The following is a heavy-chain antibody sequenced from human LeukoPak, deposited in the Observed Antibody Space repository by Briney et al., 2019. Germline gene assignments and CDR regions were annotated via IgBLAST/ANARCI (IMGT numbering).Heavy chain of an antibody. V-gene: IGHV3-48*04. CDR1: GFTFSGSA. Sequence: GGSLRLSCAASGFTFSGSAVHWVRQAPGKGLEWVSHIRSSSETFYADSVKGRFTISRDNAENSLYLQMNSLRAEDTALYYCARKRPNYFDYWGQGTLVTVSS. CDR3: ARKRPNYFDY. J-gene: IGHJ4*02. CDR2: IRSSSET.